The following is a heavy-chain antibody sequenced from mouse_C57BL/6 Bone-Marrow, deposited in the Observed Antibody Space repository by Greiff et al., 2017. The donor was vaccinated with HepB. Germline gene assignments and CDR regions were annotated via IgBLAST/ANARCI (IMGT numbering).Heavy chain of an antibody. CDR2: INPNNGGT. Sequence: VQLNESGPELVKPGASVKMSCKASGYTFTDYNMHWVKQSHGNSLEWIGYINPNNGGTSYNQKFKGKATLTVKKSSSTAYMELRSLTSEDSSVYYCAVDSSCPGAYWGQGTLVTVSA. CDR1: GYTFTDYN. D-gene: IGHD3-2*02. J-gene: IGHJ3*01. CDR3: AVDSSCPGAY. V-gene: IGHV1-22*01.